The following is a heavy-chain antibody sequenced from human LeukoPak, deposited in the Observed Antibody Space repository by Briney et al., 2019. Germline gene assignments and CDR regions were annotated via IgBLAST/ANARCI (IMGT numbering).Heavy chain of an antibody. CDR1: GGSISSNSYY. CDR2: IYYSGST. J-gene: IGHJ4*02. V-gene: IGHV4-39*01. CDR3: ASPSDIVVA. D-gene: IGHD2-2*01. Sequence: SETLSLTXTVSGGSISSNSYYWGWIRQPPGKGLEWIGSIYYSGSTYYNPSLKSRVTISVDTSKNQFSLKLSSVTAADTAVYYCASPSDIVVAWGQGTLVTVSS.